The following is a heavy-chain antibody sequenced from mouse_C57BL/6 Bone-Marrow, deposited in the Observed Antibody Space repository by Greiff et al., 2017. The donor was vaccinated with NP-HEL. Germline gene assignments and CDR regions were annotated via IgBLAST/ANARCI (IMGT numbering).Heavy chain of an antibody. J-gene: IGHJ2*01. V-gene: IGHV14-4*01. CDR2: IDPENGDT. D-gene: IGHD2-3*01. CDR1: GFNIKDDY. CDR3: TTFYDPFDY. Sequence: VHVKQSGAELVRPGASVKLSCTASGFNIKDDYMHWVKQRPEQGLEWIGWIDPENGDTEYASKFQGKATITADTSSNTAYLQLSSLTSEDTAVYYCTTFYDPFDYWGQGTTLTVSS.